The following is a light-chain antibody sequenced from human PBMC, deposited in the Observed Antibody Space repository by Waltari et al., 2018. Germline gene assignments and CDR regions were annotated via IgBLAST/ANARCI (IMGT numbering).Light chain of an antibody. CDR1: SPNIGAGYD. V-gene: IGLV1-40*01. Sequence: QSVLTQPPSVSGAPGQSVPISCTGSSPNIGAGYDVHWYQQIPGSAPKVLIYRDDNRPSGVPGRFSGSKSGTSASLSVTGLHVEDEADYFCQSYDRDLNAVLFGGGTKLTVL. CDR3: QSYDRDLNAVL. CDR2: RDD. J-gene: IGLJ2*01.